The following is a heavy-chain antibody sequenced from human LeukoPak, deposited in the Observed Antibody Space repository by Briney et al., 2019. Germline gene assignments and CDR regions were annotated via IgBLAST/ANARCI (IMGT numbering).Heavy chain of an antibody. CDR2: ISYDGSNK. Sequence: GGSLRLSCAASGFTFSSFGMHWVRQAPGKGLEWVAVISYDGSNKYYADSVKGRFTISRDNSKNTLYLQMNSLRAEDTAVYYCARDAITGDIWYWGQGTLVTVSS. J-gene: IGHJ4*02. D-gene: IGHD7-27*01. CDR3: ARDAITGDIWY. V-gene: IGHV3-30*19. CDR1: GFTFSSFG.